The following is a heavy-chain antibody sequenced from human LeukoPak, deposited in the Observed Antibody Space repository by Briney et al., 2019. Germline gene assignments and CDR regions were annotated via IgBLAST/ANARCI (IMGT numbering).Heavy chain of an antibody. CDR2: IYPGDSDT. J-gene: IGHJ4*02. Sequence: GESLKISCKGSGYSFTSYWIGWVRQMPGKGLEWMGIIYPGDSDTSYSPSFQGQVTISADKSISTAYLQWSSLKASDTAMYYCARRREDSGSYRTRIYDYWGQGTLVTVSS. D-gene: IGHD1-26*01. V-gene: IGHV5-51*01. CDR3: ARRREDSGSYRTRIYDY. CDR1: GYSFTSYW.